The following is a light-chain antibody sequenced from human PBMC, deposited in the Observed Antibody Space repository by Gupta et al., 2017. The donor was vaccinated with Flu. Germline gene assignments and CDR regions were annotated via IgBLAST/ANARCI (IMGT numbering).Light chain of an antibody. CDR3: SSYTSISTFYV. Sequence: QSTLPQPASVSGSPGQSITISCPATSSDVGRSDSVSWYQQHPGKAPKPLIYDVRNRPSGVSSRFSGSKSGNTASLTISGLQAEDETDYYCSSYTSISTFYVFGTGTEVTVL. CDR1: SSDVGRSDS. J-gene: IGLJ1*01. CDR2: DVR. V-gene: IGLV2-14*01.